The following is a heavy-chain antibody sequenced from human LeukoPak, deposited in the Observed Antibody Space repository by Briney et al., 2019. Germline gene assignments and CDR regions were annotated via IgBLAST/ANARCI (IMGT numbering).Heavy chain of an antibody. CDR1: GGSFSGYY. J-gene: IGHJ4*02. CDR3: ARVYCSSTSCYAGD. V-gene: IGHV4-34*01. Sequence: SETLSLTCAVYGGSFSGYYWSWIRQPPGKGLEWIGEINHSGSTNYNPSLKSQVTISVDTSKNQFSLKLSSVTAADTAVYYCARVYCSSTSCYAGDWGQGTLVTVSS. D-gene: IGHD2-2*01. CDR2: INHSGST.